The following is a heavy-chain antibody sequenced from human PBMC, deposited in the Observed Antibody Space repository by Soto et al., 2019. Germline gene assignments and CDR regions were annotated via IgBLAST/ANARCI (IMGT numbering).Heavy chain of an antibody. J-gene: IGHJ4*02. CDR2: ISSSGATT. D-gene: IGHD3-3*02. Sequence: PGGSLRLSCAASGFTFSTYAMSWVRQAPRKGLEWVSAISSSGATTYYADSVKGRFTISRDNSKNSLYLQMNSLRAEDTAVYYCTSALLARFWGQGILVTVSS. V-gene: IGHV3-23*01. CDR3: TSALLARF. CDR1: GFTFSTYA.